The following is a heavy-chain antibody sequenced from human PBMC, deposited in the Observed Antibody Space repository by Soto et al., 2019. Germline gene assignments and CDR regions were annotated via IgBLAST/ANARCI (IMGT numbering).Heavy chain of an antibody. CDR2: IGSSSNYI. Sequence: GGSLRLSCAASGFTFRSYSMNWVRQAPGKGLEWVSSIGSSSNYIYYADSVKGRFTISRDNAKNSLYLQMNSLRAEDTAVYYCARDDRTIFGFSYYYYMDVWGKGTTVTVSS. J-gene: IGHJ6*03. CDR3: ARDDRTIFGFSYYYYMDV. D-gene: IGHD3-3*01. CDR1: GFTFRSYS. V-gene: IGHV3-21*01.